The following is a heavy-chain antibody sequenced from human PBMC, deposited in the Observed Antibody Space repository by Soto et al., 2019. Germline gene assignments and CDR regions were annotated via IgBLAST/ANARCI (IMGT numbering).Heavy chain of an antibody. CDR1: GDSVSGNSAA. D-gene: IGHD2-2*01. CDR3: ARAPQPLWWDDAFDI. CDR2: TYYRSKWYN. J-gene: IGHJ3*02. Sequence: SQALSLTCAISGDSVSGNSAAWNWIRQSPSRGLEWLGRTYYRSKWYNDYAVSVKSRITINPDTSKNQFSLQLNSATPEDTAVYYCARAPQPLWWDDAFDIWRQGTMVTVSS. V-gene: IGHV6-1*01.